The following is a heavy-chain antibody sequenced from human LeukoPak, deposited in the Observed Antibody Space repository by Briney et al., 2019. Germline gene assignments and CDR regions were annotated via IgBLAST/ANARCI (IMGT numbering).Heavy chain of an antibody. CDR1: GFTFSSYA. Sequence: PGGSLRLSCAASGFTFSSYAMHWVRQAPGKGLEWVAVISYDGGNKYYADSVKGRFTISRDNSKNTLYLQMNSLRAEDTAVYYCARDYSSGWHFDYWGQGTLVTVSS. J-gene: IGHJ4*02. CDR2: ISYDGGNK. CDR3: ARDYSSGWHFDY. V-gene: IGHV3-30*04. D-gene: IGHD6-19*01.